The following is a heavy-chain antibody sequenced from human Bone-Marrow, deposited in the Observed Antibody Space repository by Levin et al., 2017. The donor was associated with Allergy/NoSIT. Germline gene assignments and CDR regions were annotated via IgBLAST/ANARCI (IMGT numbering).Heavy chain of an antibody. D-gene: IGHD1-14*01. CDR3: AKAYSDGPEMIHDAFDV. CDR2: ILFHRGPL. J-gene: IGHJ3*01. CDR1: GGRGEEKG. Sequence: GWSLRLCGGGEGGRGEEKGKEGGREGGGKGLEWFSFILFHRGPLAYADSVKGRFTISRDNAKNSLYLNMNSLRPEDTDLYYCAKAYSDGPEMIHDAFDVWGQGTMVTVSS. V-gene: IGHV3-9*01.